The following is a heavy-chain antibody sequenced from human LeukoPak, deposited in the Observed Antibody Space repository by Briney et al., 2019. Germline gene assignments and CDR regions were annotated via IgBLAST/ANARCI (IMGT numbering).Heavy chain of an antibody. CDR3: ARGGVVVVAATGNWFDP. D-gene: IGHD2-15*01. CDR1: GGSFSGYY. V-gene: IGHV4-34*01. Sequence: SETLSLTCAVYGGSFSGYYWSWIRQPPGKGLEWIGEINHSGSTNYNPSLKSRVTISVDTSKNQFSLKLSSMTAADTAVYYCARGGVVVVAATGNWFDPWGQGTLVTVSS. J-gene: IGHJ5*02. CDR2: INHSGST.